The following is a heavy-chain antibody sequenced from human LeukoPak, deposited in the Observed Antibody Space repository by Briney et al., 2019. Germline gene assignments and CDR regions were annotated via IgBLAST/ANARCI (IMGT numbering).Heavy chain of an antibody. J-gene: IGHJ4*02. CDR3: AGDFNWSFDY. Sequence: SGGSLRLSCAASGFIFRNYDMHWVRQAPGKGLEWVSVVGTAGDSYYPASVKGRFTISRENAKNSLYLQMNSLRAGDTAVYYCAGDFNWSFDYWGQGTLVTVSS. CDR2: VGTAGDS. D-gene: IGHD1-1*01. V-gene: IGHV3-13*04. CDR1: GFIFRNYD.